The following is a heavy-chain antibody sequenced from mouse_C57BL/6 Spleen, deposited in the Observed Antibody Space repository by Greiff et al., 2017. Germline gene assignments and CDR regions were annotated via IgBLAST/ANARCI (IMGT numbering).Heavy chain of an antibody. CDR1: GYTFTDYE. J-gene: IGHJ2*01. D-gene: IGHD1-1*01. V-gene: IGHV1-15*01. Sequence: QVQLQQSGAELVRPGASVTLSCKASGYTFTDYEMHWVKQTPVHGLEWIGAIDPETGGTAYNQKFKGKAILTADKSSSTAYMELRSLTSEDSAVYYCTVYYYGSSYYFDYWGQGTTLTVSS. CDR3: TVYYYGSSYYFDY. CDR2: IDPETGGT.